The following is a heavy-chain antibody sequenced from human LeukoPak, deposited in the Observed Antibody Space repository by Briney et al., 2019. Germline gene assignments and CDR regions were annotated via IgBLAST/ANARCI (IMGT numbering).Heavy chain of an antibody. J-gene: IGHJ5*02. CDR3: ARGHKSSSSPRFDP. CDR1: GGSISSSSYY. V-gene: IGHV4-61*02. D-gene: IGHD6-6*01. Sequence: SQTLSLTCTVSGGSISSSSYYWSWIRQPAGKGLEWIGRIYTSGSTNYNPSLKSRVTLSVDTSKNQFSLKLSSVTAADTAVYYCARGHKSSSSPRFDPWGQGTLVTVSS. CDR2: IYTSGST.